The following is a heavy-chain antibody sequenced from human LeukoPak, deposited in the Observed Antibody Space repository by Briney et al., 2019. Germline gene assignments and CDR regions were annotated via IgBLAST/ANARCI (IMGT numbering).Heavy chain of an antibody. D-gene: IGHD6-19*01. CDR2: IIPIFGTA. J-gene: IGHJ4*02. V-gene: IGHV1-69*13. CDR1: GYTFTSYG. Sequence: SVKVSCKASGYTFTSYGISWVRQAPGQGLEWMGGIIPIFGTANYAQKFQGRVTITADGSTSTAYMELSSLRSEDTAVYYCVTGIYNGWYYFDSWGQGTLVTVSS. CDR3: VTGIYNGWYYFDS.